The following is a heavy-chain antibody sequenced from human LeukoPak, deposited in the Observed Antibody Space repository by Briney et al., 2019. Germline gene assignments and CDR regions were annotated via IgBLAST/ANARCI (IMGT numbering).Heavy chain of an antibody. CDR3: ARRTSRYYMDV. V-gene: IGHV4-39*01. Sequence: SETLSLTCTVSGGSISSSSYYWGWIRQPPGKGMEWIGSIYYSGNTYYNPSLKSRVTISVDTSKNQFSPKLSSVTAADTAVYYCARRTSRYYMDVWGKGTTVTVSS. J-gene: IGHJ6*03. CDR1: GGSISSSSYY. CDR2: IYYSGNT. D-gene: IGHD2-2*01.